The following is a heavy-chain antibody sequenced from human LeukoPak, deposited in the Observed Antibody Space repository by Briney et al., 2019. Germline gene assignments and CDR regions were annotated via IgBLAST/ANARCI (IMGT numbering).Heavy chain of an antibody. CDR2: ISTYNGNT. D-gene: IGHD2-21*01. CDR1: GYTFTSYS. Sequence: ASVKVSCKASGYTFTSYSISWVRQAPGQGLEWMGWISTYNGNTKYAQKIQGRVTMTIDISTSTAYMELRSLGSDDTAVYYCARLFSDYYYYMDVWGQGTLVTVSS. J-gene: IGHJ6*03. V-gene: IGHV1-18*01. CDR3: ARLFSDYYYYMDV.